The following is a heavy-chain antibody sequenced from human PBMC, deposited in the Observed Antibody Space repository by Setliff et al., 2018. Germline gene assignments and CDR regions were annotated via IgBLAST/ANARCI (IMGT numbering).Heavy chain of an antibody. V-gene: IGHV3-23*01. Sequence: GGSLRLSCAASGFRFSIYAMSWVRQAPGKGLEWVSSILGSGATFYTDSVKGRFTISRDSSKNTVYLQLNSLRREDTAIYFCTRGARDFDTCGRGTLVTVSS. CDR1: GFRFSIYA. D-gene: IGHD3-10*01. CDR2: ILGSGAT. J-gene: IGHJ4*02. CDR3: TRGARDFDT.